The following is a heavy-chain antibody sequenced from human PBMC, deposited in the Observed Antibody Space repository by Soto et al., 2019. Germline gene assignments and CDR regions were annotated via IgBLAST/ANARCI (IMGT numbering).Heavy chain of an antibody. J-gene: IGHJ4*02. Sequence: PSETLSLTCAVYGGSFSGYYWSWIRQPPGKGLEWIGEINHSGSTNYNPSLKSRVTISVDTSKNQFSLKLSSVTAADTAVYYCARRYGDYTYYFDYWGQGTLVTVSS. V-gene: IGHV4-34*01. D-gene: IGHD4-17*01. CDR1: GGSFSGYY. CDR2: INHSGST. CDR3: ARRYGDYTYYFDY.